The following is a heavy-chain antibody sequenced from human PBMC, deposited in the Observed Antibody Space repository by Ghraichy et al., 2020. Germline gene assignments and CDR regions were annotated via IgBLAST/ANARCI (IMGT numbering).Heavy chain of an antibody. Sequence: GGSLRLSCAASGFTFSSYWMHWVRQAPGKGLVWVSRSDGSSTSYADSVKGRFTISRDNAKNTLYLQMNSLRAEDTAVYYCARGRNALVGYWGQGTLVTVSS. V-gene: IGHV3-74*01. CDR3: ARGRNALVGY. J-gene: IGHJ4*02. CDR1: GFTFSSYW. D-gene: IGHD1-26*01. CDR2: SDGSST.